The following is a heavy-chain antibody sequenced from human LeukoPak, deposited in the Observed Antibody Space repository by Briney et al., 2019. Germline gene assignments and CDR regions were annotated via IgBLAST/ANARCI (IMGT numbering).Heavy chain of an antibody. J-gene: IGHJ5*02. CDR3: ARKAAAGIPPLYNWFDP. CDR1: GGSITNYY. V-gene: IGHV4-59*01. CDR2: IYYTGST. D-gene: IGHD6-13*01. Sequence: SETLSLICTVSGGSITNYYWSWIRQPPGKGLEWIGYIYYTGSTNYNPSLRSRVTISVDTSKNQLSLTLTSVTPADTAVYYCARKAAAGIPPLYNWFDPWGQGTLVTVSA.